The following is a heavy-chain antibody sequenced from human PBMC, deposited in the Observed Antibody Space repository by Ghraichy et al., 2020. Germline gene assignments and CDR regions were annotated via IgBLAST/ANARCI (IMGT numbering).Heavy chain of an antibody. V-gene: IGHV3-21*01. CDR3: ARGDSSGWYNYDY. CDR2: ISSSSSYI. D-gene: IGHD6-19*01. J-gene: IGHJ4*02. CDR1: GFTFSSYS. Sequence: LSLTCAASGFTFSSYSMNWVRQAPGKGLEWVSSISSSSSYIYYADSVKGRFTISRDNAKNSLYLQMNSLRAEDTAVYYCARGDSSGWYNYDYWGQGTLVTVSS.